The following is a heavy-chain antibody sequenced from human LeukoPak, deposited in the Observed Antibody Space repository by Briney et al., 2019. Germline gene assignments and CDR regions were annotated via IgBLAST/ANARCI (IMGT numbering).Heavy chain of an antibody. D-gene: IGHD5-18*01. CDR1: GFTVSSNY. V-gene: IGHV3-66*01. J-gene: IGHJ5*01. CDR2: IYRDDRT. Sequence: GGSLRLSCAASGFTVSSNYMSWVRQAPGKGLEWVSIIYRDDRTFYADSVKDRFTISRDNSKKTLFLQMNSLRAEDTAVYYCAIDLGSYVDSWGHGTLVTVSS. CDR3: AIDLGSYVDS.